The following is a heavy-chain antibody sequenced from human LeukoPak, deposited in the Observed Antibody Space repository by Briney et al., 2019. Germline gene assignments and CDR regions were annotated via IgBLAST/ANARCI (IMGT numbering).Heavy chain of an antibody. CDR1: GFTFSSYA. CDR3: AKVGWGNHYGSGSYYDY. CDR2: ISGSGGST. D-gene: IGHD3-10*01. Sequence: QSGGSPRLSCAASGFTFSSYAMSWLRQAPGKGLEWVSAISGSGGSTYYADSVKGRFTISRDNSKNTLYLQVNSLRAEDTAVYYCAKVGWGNHYGSGSYYDYWGQGTLVTVSS. V-gene: IGHV3-23*01. J-gene: IGHJ4*02.